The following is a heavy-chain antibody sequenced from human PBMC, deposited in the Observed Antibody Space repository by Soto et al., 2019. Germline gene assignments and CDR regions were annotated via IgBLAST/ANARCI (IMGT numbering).Heavy chain of an antibody. Sequence: EVQLLESGGDLVQPGGSLRLSCAASGFPFSDYAMNWVRQAPGRGLEWVGAINVSGSRTHYAGSVKGRCTIFRDNSKSTLFLQMNSLRPDDTAIYYCAQGEGTNLGQGTLVTVSS. J-gene: IGHJ4*02. CDR2: INVSGSRT. CDR1: GFPFSDYA. CDR3: AQGEGTN. V-gene: IGHV3-23*01.